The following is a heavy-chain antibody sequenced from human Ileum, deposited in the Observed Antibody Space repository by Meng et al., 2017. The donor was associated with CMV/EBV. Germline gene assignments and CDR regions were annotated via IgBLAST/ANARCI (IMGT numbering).Heavy chain of an antibody. V-gene: IGHV3-30*02. D-gene: IGHD3/OR15-3a*01. CDR1: GFTFTSYA. Sequence: EQLVASGGGVVQPGGSLRLPCAASGFTFTSYAMHWVRQAPGKGLEWVAFISYDGIYQYYADSVNGRFTISRDSSKNTLSLQMNSLRAEDTAVYYCGKERTGYYIQHWGQGTLVTVSS. CDR3: GKERTGYYIQH. CDR2: ISYDGIYQ. J-gene: IGHJ1*01.